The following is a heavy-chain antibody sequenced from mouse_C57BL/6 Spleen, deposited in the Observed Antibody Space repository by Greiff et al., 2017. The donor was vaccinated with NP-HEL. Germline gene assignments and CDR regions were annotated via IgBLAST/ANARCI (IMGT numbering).Heavy chain of an antibody. J-gene: IGHJ3*01. Sequence: EVQLQQSGAELVRPGASVKLSCTASGFNIKDYYMHWVKQRPEQGLEWIGRIDPEDGDTEYAPKFQGKATMTADTSSNTAYLQLSSLTSEDTAVYYCTTREGDYDVAWFAYWGQGTLVTVSA. CDR2: IDPEDGDT. CDR1: GFNIKDYY. V-gene: IGHV14-1*01. D-gene: IGHD2-4*01. CDR3: TTREGDYDVAWFAY.